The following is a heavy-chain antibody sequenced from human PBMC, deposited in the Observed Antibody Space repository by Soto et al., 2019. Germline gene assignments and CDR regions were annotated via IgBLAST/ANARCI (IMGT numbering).Heavy chain of an antibody. D-gene: IGHD3-22*01. CDR2: IAPSGGST. Sequence: ASVKVSCKASGYTFTKFHLHWVRLAPGQGLEWMGMIAPSGGSTSYAQKFQGRVTMTRDTSTSTVYMELSSLRSEDTAVYYCARGPPYYYDSSGYQPSFDYWGQGTLVTVSS. J-gene: IGHJ4*02. CDR1: GYTFTKFH. V-gene: IGHV1-46*01. CDR3: ARGPPYYYDSSGYQPSFDY.